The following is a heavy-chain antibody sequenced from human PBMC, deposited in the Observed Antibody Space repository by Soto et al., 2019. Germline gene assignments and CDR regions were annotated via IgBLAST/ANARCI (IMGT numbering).Heavy chain of an antibody. Sequence: QVQLQESGPGLVKPSGTLSLTCAVSGGSISSNNWWSWVRQPPGKGLEWIGEIYHSGSTNYNPSLKGRVTMSVDKSQSQFSPNLGSLTAADTAVYYCAGQVDTTYTYNYWGQGTLVTVSS. D-gene: IGHD5-18*01. CDR3: AGQVDTTYTYNY. J-gene: IGHJ4*02. CDR1: GGSISSNNW. CDR2: IYHSGST. V-gene: IGHV4-4*02.